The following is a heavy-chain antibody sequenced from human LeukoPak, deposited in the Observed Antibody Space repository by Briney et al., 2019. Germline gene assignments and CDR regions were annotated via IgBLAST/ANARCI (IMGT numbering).Heavy chain of an antibody. CDR3: ARRAIYYYYMDV. CDR2: IYTSGST. CDR1: GGSISSYY. Sequence: SETLSLTCTVSGGSISSYYWSWIRRPPGKGLEWIGYIYTSGSTNYNPSLKSRVTISVDTSKNQFSLKLSSVTAADTAVYYCARRAIYYYYMDVWGKGTTVTVSS. J-gene: IGHJ6*03. V-gene: IGHV4-4*09.